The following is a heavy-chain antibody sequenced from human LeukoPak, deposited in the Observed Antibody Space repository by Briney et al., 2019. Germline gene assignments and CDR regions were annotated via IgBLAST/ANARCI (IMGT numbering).Heavy chain of an antibody. V-gene: IGHV3-48*01. CDR2: ISSSGLII. CDR1: GFTFSSYN. D-gene: IGHD3-10*01. Sequence: GGSLRLSCAASGFTFSSYNMNWVRQAPGKGLDWLSYISSSGLIIYHADSVKGRFTISRDNAENSLYLQMNSLRAEDTAVYYCARESGSGYYYMDVWGKGTTVTVSS. J-gene: IGHJ6*03. CDR3: ARESGSGYYYMDV.